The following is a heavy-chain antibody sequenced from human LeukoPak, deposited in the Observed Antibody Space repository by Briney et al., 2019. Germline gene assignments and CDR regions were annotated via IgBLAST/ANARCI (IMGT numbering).Heavy chain of an antibody. CDR1: GGSISSYY. V-gene: IGHV4-59*01. CDR2: IYYSGST. D-gene: IGHD2-15*01. CDR3: ARELLGNWFDP. J-gene: IGHJ5*02. Sequence: PSETLSLTCTVSGGSISSYYWSWIRQPPGKGLEWIGYIYYSGSTNYNPSLKSRVTISADTSKNQFSLKLSSVTAADTAVYYCARELLGNWFDPWGQGTLVTVSS.